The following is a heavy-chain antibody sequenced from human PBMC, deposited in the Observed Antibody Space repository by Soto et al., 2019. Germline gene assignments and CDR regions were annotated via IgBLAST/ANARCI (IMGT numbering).Heavy chain of an antibody. CDR3: XXXXXRXLXSLGVDV. Sequence: QVQLVQSGAEVKKPGSSVKVSCKASGGTFSNYAMSWVRQAPGQGLEWMGGIIPIFGTANYAQKFQGRVTITADESTSTAYMELXSXXSEXTAXXXXXXXXXRXLXSLGVDVWGQGTTVTVSS. CDR1: GGTFSNYA. CDR2: IIPIFGTA. V-gene: IGHV1-69*12. D-gene: IGHD3-3*01. J-gene: IGHJ6*02.